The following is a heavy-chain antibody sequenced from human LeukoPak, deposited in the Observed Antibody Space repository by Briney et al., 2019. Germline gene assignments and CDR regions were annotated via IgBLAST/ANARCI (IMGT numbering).Heavy chain of an antibody. J-gene: IGHJ4*02. V-gene: IGHV3-21*01. CDR1: GFTFSSYN. CDR2: ITSSSSDI. Sequence: GGSLRLSCAASGFTFSSYNMNWVRQAPGKGLAWVSSITSSSSDIYYADSEKGRFTISRDNAKNSLYLQMDSLRAEDTAVYYCARDFRGYSGYTYDHWGQGTLVTVSS. D-gene: IGHD5-12*01. CDR3: ARDFRGYSGYTYDH.